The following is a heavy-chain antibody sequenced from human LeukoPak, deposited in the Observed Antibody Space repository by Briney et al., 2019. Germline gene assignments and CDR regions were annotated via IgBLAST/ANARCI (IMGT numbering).Heavy chain of an antibody. V-gene: IGHV3-53*01. Sequence: GGSLRLSCTVSGFTVSSNSMSWVRQAPGKGLEWVSFIYSGGNTHYSDSVKGRFTISRDNSKNTLYLQMNSLRAEDTAVYYCAKPYYYGSGSYDYWGQGTLVTVSS. CDR2: IYSGGNT. CDR3: AKPYYYGSGSYDY. J-gene: IGHJ4*02. CDR1: GFTVSSNS. D-gene: IGHD3-10*01.